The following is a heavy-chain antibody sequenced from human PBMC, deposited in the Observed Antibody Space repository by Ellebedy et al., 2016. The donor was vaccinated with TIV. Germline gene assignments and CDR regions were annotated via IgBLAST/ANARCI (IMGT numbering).Heavy chain of an antibody. CDR3: ARDSRCLGGNCYPYYYSGMDV. V-gene: IGHV4-30-2*05. D-gene: IGHD2-15*01. CDR1: GGSISSGGFS. CDR2: IYHSGST. J-gene: IGHJ6*02. Sequence: SETLSLTXAVSGGSISSGGFSWSWIRQPPGKGLEWIGYIYHSGSTSYNPSLKRRVTISVDTSKNQFSLKLSSVTAADTAVYYCARDSRCLGGNCYPYYYSGMDVWGQGTTVTVSS.